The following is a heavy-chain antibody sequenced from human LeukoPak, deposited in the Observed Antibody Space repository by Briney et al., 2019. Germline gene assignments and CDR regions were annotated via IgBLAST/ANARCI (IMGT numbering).Heavy chain of an antibody. D-gene: IGHD2-21*02. CDR2: IYHSGST. J-gene: IGHJ4*02. Sequence: PSQTLSLTCAVSGGSISSGGYSWSWIRQPPGKGLEWIGYIYHSGSTYYNPSLKSRVTISVDRSKNQFSLKLSSVTAADTAVYYCARFAYCGGHCWYYFDYWGQGSLVTVSS. V-gene: IGHV4-30-2*01. CDR3: ARFAYCGGHCWYYFDY. CDR1: GGSISSGGYS.